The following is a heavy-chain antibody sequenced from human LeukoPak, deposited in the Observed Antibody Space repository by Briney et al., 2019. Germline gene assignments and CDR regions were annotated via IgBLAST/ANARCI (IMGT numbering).Heavy chain of an antibody. D-gene: IGHD1-1*01. V-gene: IGHV3-21*01. J-gene: IGHJ6*03. CDR3: ARVAQGASTENYYYYYMDV. CDR1: GFAVNSYS. Sequence: GGSQRLSCAASGFAVNSYSIKWVRQAPGKGLEWVSSITSRSNYIYNADSVKGRFTISRDNAKNSLYLQMSSLRAEDTAVYYCARVAQGASTENYYYYYMDVWGKGTTVTVSS. CDR2: ITSRSNYI.